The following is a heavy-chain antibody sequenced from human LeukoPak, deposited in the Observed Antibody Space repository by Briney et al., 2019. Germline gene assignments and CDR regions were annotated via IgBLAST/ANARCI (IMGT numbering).Heavy chain of an antibody. CDR3: AKDYYDSGGYSPFDH. CDR2: IRYDGSNK. D-gene: IGHD3-22*01. CDR1: GFTFSSYG. Sequence: GGSLRLSCAASGFTFSSYGMHWVRQAPGKGLEWVAFIRYDGSNKYYADSVKGRFTISRDNSKNTLFLQMSSLRAEDTAVYYCAKDYYDSGGYSPFDHWGQGTLVTVSS. J-gene: IGHJ4*02. V-gene: IGHV3-30*02.